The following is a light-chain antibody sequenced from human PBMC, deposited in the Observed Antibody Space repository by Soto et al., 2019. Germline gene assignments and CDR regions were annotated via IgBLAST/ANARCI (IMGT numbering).Light chain of an antibody. J-gene: IGLJ1*01. CDR2: DVS. V-gene: IGLV2-14*01. Sequence: QSALTQPASVSGSPGQSIAISCTGTSSDVGAYNSVSWYQQYPGKAPKLMIHDVSNRPSGVSDRFSGSKSGNTASLTISGLQAEDEADSYCSSYTSSNSYVYGSGTKVTVL. CDR3: SSYTSSNSYV. CDR1: SSDVGAYNS.